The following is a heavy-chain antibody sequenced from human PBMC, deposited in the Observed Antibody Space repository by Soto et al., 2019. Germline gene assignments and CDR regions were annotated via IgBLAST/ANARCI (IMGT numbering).Heavy chain of an antibody. J-gene: IGHJ3*02. D-gene: IGHD3-10*01. V-gene: IGHV2-5*02. CDR2: IYWDDDK. CDR1: GFSLSTSGVG. CDR3: AHRGVITMVRGVIMSDAFDI. Sequence: QITLKESGPTLVKPTQTLTLTCTFSGFSLSTSGVGVGWIRQPPGKALEWLALIYWDDDKRYSPSLKSRLTITKDTSKHQVVLTMTNMDPVDTATYYCAHRGVITMVRGVIMSDAFDIWGQGTMVTVSS.